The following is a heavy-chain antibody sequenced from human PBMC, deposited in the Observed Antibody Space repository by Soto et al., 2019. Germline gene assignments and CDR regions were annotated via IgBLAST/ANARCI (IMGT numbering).Heavy chain of an antibody. V-gene: IGHV5-51*01. J-gene: IGHJ4*02. D-gene: IGHD2-15*01. Sequence: GESLKISCKGSGYSFTSYWVGWVRQMPGKGLEWMGIIYPGDSDTRYSPSFQGQVTMSADKSITTAYLQWSSLKASDTAMYYCARRTECSGDRCSFAYWGQGTLVTVSS. CDR2: IYPGDSDT. CDR3: ARRTECSGDRCSFAY. CDR1: GYSFTSYW.